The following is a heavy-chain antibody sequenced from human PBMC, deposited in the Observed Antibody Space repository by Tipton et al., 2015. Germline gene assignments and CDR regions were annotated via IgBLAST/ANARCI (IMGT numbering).Heavy chain of an antibody. V-gene: IGHV4-39*07. CDR2: IYYTGTT. D-gene: IGHD4-17*01. J-gene: IGHJ6*02. CDR1: GDSISSGRYY. Sequence: TLSLTCSVSGDSISSGRYYWGWIRQSPEKGLEWIGSIYYTGTTHYNPSLKRRVTISLDTSKNQVSLKLSSVTAADTAVYYCASGHGDYVNGMDVWGQGTTVTVSS. CDR3: ASGHGDYVNGMDV.